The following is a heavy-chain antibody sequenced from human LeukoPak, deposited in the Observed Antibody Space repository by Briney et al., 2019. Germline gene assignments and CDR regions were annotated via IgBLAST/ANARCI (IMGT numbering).Heavy chain of an antibody. D-gene: IGHD2-2*01. CDR1: GGSFSGYY. CDR2: INHSGST. CDR3: ARGVRYCSGTSCLNWFDP. J-gene: IGHJ5*02. V-gene: IGHV4-34*01. Sequence: PSETLSLTCAVYGGSFSGYYWSWIRQPPGKGLEWIGEINHSGSTNYNPSLKSRVTISVDTSKNQFSLKLSSVTAADTAVYYCARGVRYCSGTSCLNWFDPWGQGTLVTVSS.